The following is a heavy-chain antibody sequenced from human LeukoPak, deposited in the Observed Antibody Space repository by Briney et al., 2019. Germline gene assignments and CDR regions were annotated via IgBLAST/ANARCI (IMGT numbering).Heavy chain of an antibody. CDR2: INPNSGGT. J-gene: IGHJ3*01. D-gene: IGHD5-12*01. CDR1: GYSFTDYY. CDR3: ALWEIVHYAFDF. V-gene: IGHV1-2*02. Sequence: ASVKVSCKASGYSFTDYYMHWVRQAPGQGLEWMGWINPNSGGTNFAQKFQGRVTMTRDTSISTAYMELNRLRSDDTAVYYCALWEIVHYAFDFWGQGTMVTVSS.